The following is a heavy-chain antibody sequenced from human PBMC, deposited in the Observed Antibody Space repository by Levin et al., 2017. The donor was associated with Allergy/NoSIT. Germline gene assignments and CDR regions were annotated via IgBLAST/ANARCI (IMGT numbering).Heavy chain of an antibody. V-gene: IGHV3-74*01. CDR3: AREYSSSSGRSFDY. D-gene: IGHD6-6*01. Sequence: GASVKVSCAASGFTFSSYWMHWVRQAPGKGLVWVSRISTEGSSTTDADSVKGRFTISRDNAKNTLFLQMNSLRAEDTAVYYCAREYSSSSGRSFDYWGQGTLVTVSS. CDR2: ISTEGSST. CDR1: GFTFSSYW. J-gene: IGHJ4*02.